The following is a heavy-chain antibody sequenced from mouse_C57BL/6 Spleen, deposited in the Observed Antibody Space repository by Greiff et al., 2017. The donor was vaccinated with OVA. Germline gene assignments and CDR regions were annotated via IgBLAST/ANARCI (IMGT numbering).Heavy chain of an antibody. J-gene: IGHJ1*03. CDR3: ASSLLYYYGSSSWYFDD. CDR2: INPSNGGT. Sequence: QVQLQQPGTELVKPGASVKLSCKASGYTFTSYWMHWVKQRPGQGLEWIGNINPSNGGTNYNEKFKSKATLTVDKSSSTAYMQLSSLTSEDSAVYYWASSLLYYYGSSSWYFDDWGTGTTVTVSS. D-gene: IGHD1-1*01. CDR1: GYTFTSYW. V-gene: IGHV1-53*01.